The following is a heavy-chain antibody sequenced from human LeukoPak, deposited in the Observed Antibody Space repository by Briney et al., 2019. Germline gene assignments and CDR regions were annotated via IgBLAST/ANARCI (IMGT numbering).Heavy chain of an antibody. D-gene: IGHD1-14*01. Sequence: SETLSLTCTVSGGSISSSSYYWGWIRQPPGKGLEWIGSIYYSGSTYYNPSLKSRVTISVDTSKNQFSLKLGSVTAADTAVYYCVSADTTNDAFDIWGQGTMVTVSS. V-gene: IGHV4-39*07. CDR2: IYYSGST. J-gene: IGHJ3*02. CDR3: VSADTTNDAFDI. CDR1: GGSISSSSYY.